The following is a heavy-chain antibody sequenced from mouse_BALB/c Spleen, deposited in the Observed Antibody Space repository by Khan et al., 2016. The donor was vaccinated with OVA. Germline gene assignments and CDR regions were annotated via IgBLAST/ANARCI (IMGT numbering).Heavy chain of an antibody. CDR1: GFTFSNYW. J-gene: IGHJ1*01. V-gene: IGHV6-6*02. D-gene: IGHD4-1*01. CDR2: IRLRSNYYAT. Sequence: EVKLEVSGGGLVQPGGSLKLSCIASGFTFSNYWMSWVRQSPEKGLEWVAEIRLRSNYYATHYAESVQGRFTISSDDSKSSVYLQVHNLRTEDTGSYYCTRAWDWYFDVWGAGTTVTVSS. CDR3: TRAWDWYFDV.